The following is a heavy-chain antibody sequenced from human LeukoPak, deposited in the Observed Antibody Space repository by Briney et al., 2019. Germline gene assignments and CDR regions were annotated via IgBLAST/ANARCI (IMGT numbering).Heavy chain of an antibody. Sequence: SETLSLTCAVYGGSFSDYYWTWIRQPPGKGLEWIGEIIHSGSTNYRPSLKSRLTISVDASKNQFSLRLNSVTAADTAVYYCARGYPSYYMDVWGKGTTVTVSS. J-gene: IGHJ6*03. CDR2: IIHSGST. CDR1: GGSFSDYY. CDR3: ARGYPSYYMDV. V-gene: IGHV4-34*01.